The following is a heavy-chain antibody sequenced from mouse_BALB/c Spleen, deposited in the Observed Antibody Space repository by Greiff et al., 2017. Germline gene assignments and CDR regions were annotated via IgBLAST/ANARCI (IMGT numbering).Heavy chain of an antibody. CDR1: GFSLTSYG. CDR3: ARDRGGTAWFAY. D-gene: IGHD3-3*01. V-gene: IGHV2-9*02. J-gene: IGHJ3*01. Sequence: QVHVKQSGPGLVAPSQSLSITCTVSGFSLTSYGVHWVRQPPGKGLEWLGVIWAGGSTNYNSALMSRLSISKDNSKSQVFLKMNSLQTDDTAMYYCARDRGGTAWFAYWGQGTLVTVSA. CDR2: IWAGGST.